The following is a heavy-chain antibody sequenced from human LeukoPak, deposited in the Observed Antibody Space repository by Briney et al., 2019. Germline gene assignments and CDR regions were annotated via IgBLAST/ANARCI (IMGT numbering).Heavy chain of an antibody. D-gene: IGHD6-19*01. J-gene: IGHJ4*02. CDR3: AKDRVVAGSFDY. Sequence: PGRSLRLSCEASGLFFSSYCMHWVRHAPGKGLEWVSAISGSGGSTYYADSVKGRFTISRDNSKNTLYLQMNSLRAEDTAVYYCAKDRVVAGSFDYWGQGTLVTVSS. CDR1: GLFFSSYC. V-gene: IGHV3-23*01. CDR2: ISGSGGST.